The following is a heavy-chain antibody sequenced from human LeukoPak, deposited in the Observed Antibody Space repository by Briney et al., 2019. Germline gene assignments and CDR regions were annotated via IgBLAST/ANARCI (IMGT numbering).Heavy chain of an antibody. V-gene: IGHV3-23*01. CDR3: AKSGCSSTSCYSILSGWLDP. Sequence: PGGSLRLSCAASGFAFSNYALNWVRQAPGKGLEWVSGISDSGGTTYYADSVKGRFTISRDNSKNTLYLQMSSLRAEDTAVYYCAKSGCSSTSCYSILSGWLDPWGQGTLVTVSS. J-gene: IGHJ5*02. CDR1: GFAFSNYA. D-gene: IGHD2-2*02. CDR2: ISDSGGTT.